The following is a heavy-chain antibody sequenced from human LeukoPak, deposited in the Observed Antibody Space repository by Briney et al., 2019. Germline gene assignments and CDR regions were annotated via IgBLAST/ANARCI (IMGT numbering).Heavy chain of an antibody. CDR3: ARGGFMVRGVIILNDAFDI. Sequence: ASVKVSCKASGYTITSYDINWVRQATGQGLEWMGWMNPNSGNTGYAQKFQGRVTMTRNTSISTAYMELSSLRSEDTAVYYCARGGFMVRGVIILNDAFDIWGQGTMVTVSS. V-gene: IGHV1-8*01. J-gene: IGHJ3*02. CDR2: MNPNSGNT. D-gene: IGHD3-10*01. CDR1: GYTITSYD.